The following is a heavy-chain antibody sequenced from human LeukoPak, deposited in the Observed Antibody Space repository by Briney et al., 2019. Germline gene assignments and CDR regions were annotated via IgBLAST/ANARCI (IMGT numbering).Heavy chain of an antibody. CDR1: GGSISSYY. V-gene: IGHV4-59*01. CDR3: ARDPNDGSGYFYYFDY. CDR2: IYYSGST. Sequence: PSEILSLTCTVSGGSISSYYWSWIRQPPGKGLEWIGYIYYSGSTNYNPSLKSRVTISVDTSKNQFSLKLSSVTAADTAVYYCARDPNDGSGYFYYFDYWGQGTLVTVSS. D-gene: IGHD3-22*01. J-gene: IGHJ4*02.